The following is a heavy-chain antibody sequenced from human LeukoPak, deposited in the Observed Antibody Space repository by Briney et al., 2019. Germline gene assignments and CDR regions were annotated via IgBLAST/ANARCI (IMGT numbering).Heavy chain of an antibody. CDR2: FGTRSTSV. V-gene: IGHV3-21*01. CDR1: GFTFSGYS. J-gene: IGHJ4*02. CDR3: AREVSEGFDF. Sequence: KAGGSLRLSCTASGFTFSGYSMNWIRQAPGEGLEWVSSFGTRSTSVYHAGSVKGRFAISRDNAKNSLYLQMNSLRAEDTALYYCAREVSEGFDFWGQGTLVTVSS. D-gene: IGHD3-22*01.